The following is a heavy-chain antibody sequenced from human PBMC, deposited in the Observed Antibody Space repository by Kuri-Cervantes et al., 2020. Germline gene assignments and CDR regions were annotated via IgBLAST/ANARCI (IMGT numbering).Heavy chain of an antibody. CDR2: IYYSGST. Sequence: GSLRLSCTVSGGSISSYYWSWIRQPPGKGLEWIGYIYYSGSTYYNPSLKSRVTISVDTSKNQFSLKLSSVTAADTAVYYCARVWLEWTFDYWGQGTLVTVSS. J-gene: IGHJ4*02. V-gene: IGHV4-59*12. CDR3: ARVWLEWTFDY. D-gene: IGHD3-3*01. CDR1: GGSISSYY.